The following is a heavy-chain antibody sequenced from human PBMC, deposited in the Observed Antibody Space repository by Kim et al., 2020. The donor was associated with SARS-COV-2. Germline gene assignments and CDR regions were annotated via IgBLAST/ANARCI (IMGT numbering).Heavy chain of an antibody. CDR3: ARDSVEWPTYYGMDV. V-gene: IGHV4-4*07. J-gene: IGHJ6*02. D-gene: IGHD3-3*01. Sequence: PTLKSRVTMSVDTSKNQCSLKLSSVTAADTAVYYCARDSVEWPTYYGMDVWGQGTTVTVSS.